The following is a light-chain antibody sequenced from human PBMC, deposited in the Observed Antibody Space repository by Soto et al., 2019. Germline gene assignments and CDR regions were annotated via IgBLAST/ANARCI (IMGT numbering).Light chain of an antibody. CDR1: SSNIGAGYD. CDR2: DNS. J-gene: IGLJ1*01. Sequence: VLTQPPSVSGAPGQRVTISCTGSSSNIGAGYDVHWYQQLPGTAPKLLIYDNSNRPSGVPDRFSGSKSGTSASLAITGLQAEDEADYYCQSFDSSLSAYVFGTGTKVTVL. V-gene: IGLV1-40*01. CDR3: QSFDSSLSAYV.